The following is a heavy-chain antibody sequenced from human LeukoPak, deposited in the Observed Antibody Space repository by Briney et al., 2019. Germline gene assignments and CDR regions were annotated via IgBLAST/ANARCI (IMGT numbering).Heavy chain of an antibody. CDR2: LYYSGST. V-gene: IGHV4-30-4*01. D-gene: IGHD3-22*01. CDR1: GGSISSGDYY. Sequence: SETLSLTCTVSGGSISSGDYYWSWIRQPPGKGLEWIAYLYYSGSTYYNPSLKSRVTMSADTSKNQLSLKLSSVTAADTAVYYCARPYYYDSRIDPWGQGILVTVSS. J-gene: IGHJ5*02. CDR3: ARPYYYDSRIDP.